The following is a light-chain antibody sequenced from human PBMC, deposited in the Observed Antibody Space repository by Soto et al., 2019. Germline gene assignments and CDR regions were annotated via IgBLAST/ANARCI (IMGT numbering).Light chain of an antibody. Sequence: EIVLTQTPATLSVYPGERASLSSRASQSVSSNFASYQQQPRRPPPRLLYGGATSGAASTADRSSSRAARAYIPPTSSMQSEDVSVDYCQQYNNCSRTFGQGTKVDIK. CDR3: QQYNNCSRT. J-gene: IGKJ1*01. CDR1: QSVSSN. V-gene: IGKV3D-15*01. CDR2: GAT.